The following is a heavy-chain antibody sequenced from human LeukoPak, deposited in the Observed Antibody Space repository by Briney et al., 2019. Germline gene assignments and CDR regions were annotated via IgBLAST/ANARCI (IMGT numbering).Heavy chain of an antibody. D-gene: IGHD3-9*01. CDR1: GYTFTNSG. V-gene: IGHV1-18*01. CDR3: ARSFARDSDILTGYYIGDY. CDR2: GSAYDGNR. Sequence: ASVKVSCKASGYTFTNSGISWVRQAPGQGLEWMGWGSAYDGNRNYAQKLQGRFTLTTDRSTSTAYMELGSLRSDDTAMYYCARSFARDSDILTGYYIGDYWGQGTLATVSS. J-gene: IGHJ4*02.